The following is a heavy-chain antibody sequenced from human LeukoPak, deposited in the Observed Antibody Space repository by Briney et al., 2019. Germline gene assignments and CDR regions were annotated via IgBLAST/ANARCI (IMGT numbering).Heavy chain of an antibody. CDR1: GFTFSSYA. J-gene: IGHJ4*02. CDR3: AKDRQPRNGGFDY. CDR2: ISGSGGST. Sequence: PGGSLRLSCAAPGFTFSSYAMSWVRQAPGKGLEWVSAISGSGGSTYYADSVKGRFTISRDNSKNTLYLQMNSLRAEDTAVYYCAKDRQPRNGGFDYWGQGTLVTVSS. V-gene: IGHV3-23*01. D-gene: IGHD1-1*01.